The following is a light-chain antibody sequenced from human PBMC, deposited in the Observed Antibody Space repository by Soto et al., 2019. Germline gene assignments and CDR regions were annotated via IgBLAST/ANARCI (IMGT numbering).Light chain of an antibody. CDR1: QGISSY. Sequence: DIQLTQSPSFLSASVGDRVTITCRASQGISSYLAWYQQKPGKAPKLLIYAASTLQSGVPSRLSGSGSGTEFTHTISSLQPEDFATYYCQQHNSYLPMYTFGQGTKLEIK. V-gene: IGKV1-9*01. CDR3: QQHNSYLPMYT. J-gene: IGKJ2*01. CDR2: AAS.